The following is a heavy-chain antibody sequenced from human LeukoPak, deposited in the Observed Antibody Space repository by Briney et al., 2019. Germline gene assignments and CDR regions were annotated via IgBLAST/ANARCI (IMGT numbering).Heavy chain of an antibody. D-gene: IGHD3-10*01. Sequence: PSETLSLTCTVSGGSISSSSYYWGWIRQPPGKGLECIGSIYYSGSTYYNPSLKSRVTISVDTSKNQFSLKLSSVTAADTAVYYCARGRLKEGDGDYYYYYMDVWGKGTTVTISS. CDR2: IYYSGST. J-gene: IGHJ6*03. V-gene: IGHV4-39*07. CDR3: ARGRLKEGDGDYYYYYMDV. CDR1: GGSISSSSYY.